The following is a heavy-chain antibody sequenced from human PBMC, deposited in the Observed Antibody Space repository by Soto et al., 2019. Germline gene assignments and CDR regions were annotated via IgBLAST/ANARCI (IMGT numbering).Heavy chain of an antibody. D-gene: IGHD6-13*01. Sequence: GGSLRLSCAASGFTFSSYGMHWVRQAPCKGLEWVAVIWYDGSNKHYADSVKGRFTISRDNSKNTLYLQMNSLRAEDTAVYYCARGGPFLAAAGVYYYYYGMDVWGQGTTVTVSS. V-gene: IGHV3-33*01. CDR2: IWYDGSNK. CDR3: ARGGPFLAAAGVYYYYYGMDV. J-gene: IGHJ6*02. CDR1: GFTFSSYG.